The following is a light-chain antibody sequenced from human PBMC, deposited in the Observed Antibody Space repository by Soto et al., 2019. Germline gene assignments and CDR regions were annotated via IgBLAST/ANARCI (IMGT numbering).Light chain of an antibody. J-gene: IGLJ1*01. V-gene: IGLV2-14*01. Sequence: QSALTQPAPVSGSHGQSITISCTETSSDVGGYNYVSWYQQHPGKAPKLMIYDVSNRPSGVSNRFSGSKSGNTASLTISGLQAEDEADYYCSSYTSSSTPYVFGTGTKVTVL. CDR3: SSYTSSSTPYV. CDR1: SSDVGGYNY. CDR2: DVS.